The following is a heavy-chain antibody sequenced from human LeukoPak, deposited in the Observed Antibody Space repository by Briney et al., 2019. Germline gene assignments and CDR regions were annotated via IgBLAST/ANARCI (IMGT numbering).Heavy chain of an antibody. V-gene: IGHV3-9*01. J-gene: IGHJ3*02. CDR2: ISWNSGTI. D-gene: IGHD3-22*01. CDR3: TKGVSMIVPLTAFDI. CDR1: GFTFNDYT. Sequence: GRSLRLSCAASGFTFNDYTMNWVRQAPGKGLESVSGISWNSGTIGYADSVKGRFTISRDNAKNSLYLQMNSLRAEDTALYYCTKGVSMIVPLTAFDIWGQGTMVTVSS.